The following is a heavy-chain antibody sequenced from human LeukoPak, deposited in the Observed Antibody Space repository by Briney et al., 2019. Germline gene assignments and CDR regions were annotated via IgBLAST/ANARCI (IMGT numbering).Heavy chain of an antibody. Sequence: SQTLSLTCTVSGASFNSDDQYWNWIRQSPGKGLEWIGSIHPSGMLYNNPSLESRVTMSRDTSKNQFSLNLNSVTAADTAVYYCARVPARSRGNYFDYWGQGTLVTVSS. CDR1: GASFNSDDQY. D-gene: IGHD2-2*01. J-gene: IGHJ4*02. CDR3: ARVPARSRGNYFDY. V-gene: IGHV4-31*03. CDR2: IHPSGML.